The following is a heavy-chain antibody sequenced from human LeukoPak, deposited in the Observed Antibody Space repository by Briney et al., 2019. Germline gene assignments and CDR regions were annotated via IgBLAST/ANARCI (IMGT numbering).Heavy chain of an antibody. D-gene: IGHD3-10*01. CDR1: GYTFTGYY. V-gene: IGHV1-2*06. CDR2: INPNSGGT. J-gene: IGHJ4*02. CDR3: ARGLDYYGSGSYGD. Sequence: ASVRVSCKASGYTFTGYYMHWVRQAPGQGLEWMGRINPNSGGTNYAQKFQGRVTMTRDTSISTAYMELSRLRSDDTAVYYCARGLDYYGSGSYGDWGQGTLVTVSS.